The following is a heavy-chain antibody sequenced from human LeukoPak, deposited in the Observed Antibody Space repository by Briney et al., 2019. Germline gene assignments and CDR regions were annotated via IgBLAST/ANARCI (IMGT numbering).Heavy chain of an antibody. CDR1: GGSLSSGDYY. CDR2: IYYSGST. V-gene: IGHV4-30-4*01. J-gene: IGHJ4*02. Sequence: SETLSLTCTVSGGSLSSGDYYWSWIRQPPGKGLEWIGYIYYSGSTYYNPSLKSRVTISVDTSKNQFSLKLSSVTAADTAVYYCARVKGQWLDFDYWGQGTLVTVSS. CDR3: ARVKGQWLDFDY. D-gene: IGHD6-19*01.